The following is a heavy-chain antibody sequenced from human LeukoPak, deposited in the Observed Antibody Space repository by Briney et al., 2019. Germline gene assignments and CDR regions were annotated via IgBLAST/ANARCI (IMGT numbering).Heavy chain of an antibody. V-gene: IGHV3-48*01. D-gene: IGHD6-13*01. CDR1: GFTFNNYY. CDR2: ISSSSSTI. CDR3: AKQSAGSAAWYSLHYDF. Sequence: SGGSLRLSCAASGFTFNNYYMNWVRQAPGKELEWVSYISSSSSTIYYADSVKGRFTISRDNAKNSLYLRMNSLRAEDTAVYFCAKQSAGSAAWYSLHYDFWGQGTLVTVSS. J-gene: IGHJ4*02.